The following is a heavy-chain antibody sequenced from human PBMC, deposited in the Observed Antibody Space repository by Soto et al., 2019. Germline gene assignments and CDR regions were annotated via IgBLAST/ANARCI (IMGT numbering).Heavy chain of an antibody. V-gene: IGHV4-59*01. CDR1: GGSISSYY. Sequence: QVQLQESGPGLVKPSETLSLTCTVSGGSISSYYWSWIRQPPGKGLEWIGYIYYSGSTNYNPSLKSRVTXXVXTXXNQFSLKLSSVTAADTAVYYCASSWELLHYWYFDLWGRGTLVTVSS. D-gene: IGHD1-26*01. CDR3: ASSWELLHYWYFDL. J-gene: IGHJ2*01. CDR2: IYYSGST.